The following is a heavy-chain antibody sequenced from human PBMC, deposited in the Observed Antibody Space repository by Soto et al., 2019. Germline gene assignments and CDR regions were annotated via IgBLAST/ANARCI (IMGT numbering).Heavy chain of an antibody. V-gene: IGHV3-53*01. Sequence: PGGSLRLSCAASGFTVSSNYKSWVRQAPGKGLEWVSVIYSGGSTYYADSMKGRFTISRDNSKNTLYLQMNSLRAEDTAVYYCAGSHSSTSYYYYGMDVWGQGTTVTVSS. J-gene: IGHJ6*02. CDR2: IYSGGST. D-gene: IGHD6-13*01. CDR3: AGSHSSTSYYYYGMDV. CDR1: GFTVSSNY.